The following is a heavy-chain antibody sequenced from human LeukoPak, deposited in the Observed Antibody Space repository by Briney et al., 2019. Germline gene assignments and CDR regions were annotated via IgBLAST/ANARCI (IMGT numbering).Heavy chain of an antibody. CDR2: ISGSGGST. V-gene: IGHV3-23*01. D-gene: IGHD1-20*01. CDR3: AKSITGTAYYFDY. Sequence: GGSLRLSCAASGFTFSSYAMSWVRQAPEKGLEWVPTISGSGGSTYYADSVKGRFTISRDNSKNTLYLQMNSLRAEDTAVYYCAKSITGTAYYFDYWGQGTLVTVSS. CDR1: GFTFSSYA. J-gene: IGHJ4*02.